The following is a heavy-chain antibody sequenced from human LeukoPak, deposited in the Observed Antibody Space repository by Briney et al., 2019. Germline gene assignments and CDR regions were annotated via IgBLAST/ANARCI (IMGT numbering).Heavy chain of an antibody. CDR1: GFTFSSYG. CDR3: AREFGELLGDY. D-gene: IGHD3-10*01. V-gene: IGHV3-33*01. J-gene: IGHJ4*02. CDR2: IWYDGRNK. Sequence: GGSLRLSCAASGFTFSSYGMHWVRQAPGKGLEWVAVIWYDGRNKHYADSVKGRFTISRDNARNTLFLQMNSLRAEDTAVYYCAREFGELLGDYWGQGTLVTVSS.